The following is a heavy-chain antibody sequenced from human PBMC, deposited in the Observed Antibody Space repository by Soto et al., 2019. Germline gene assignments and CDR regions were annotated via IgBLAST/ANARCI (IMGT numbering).Heavy chain of an antibody. CDR2: ISGSGGST. CDR3: AKDHRSGVEQWLVTDEQSFDY. Sequence: HPGGSLRLSCAASGFTFSSYAMSWVRQAPGKGLEWVSAISGSGGSTYYADSVKGRFTISRDNSKNTLYLQMNSLRAEDTAVYYCAKDHRSGVEQWLVTDEQSFDYWGQGTLVTVSS. J-gene: IGHJ4*02. D-gene: IGHD6-19*01. V-gene: IGHV3-23*01. CDR1: GFTFSSYA.